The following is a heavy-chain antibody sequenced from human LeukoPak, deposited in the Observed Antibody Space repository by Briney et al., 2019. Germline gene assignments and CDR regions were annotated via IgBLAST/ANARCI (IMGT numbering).Heavy chain of an antibody. CDR3: AKSGTKYSSSNFDY. J-gene: IGHJ4*02. CDR2: VSYDGTAK. Sequence: PGGSLRLSCAASGFTFSSYGMHWVRQAPGKGLEWVAAVSYDGTAKYYADSVKGRVTISRDNSKNMLYLQMNTLRPEDTAFYYCAKSGTKYSSSNFDYWGQGTLVTVSS. V-gene: IGHV3-30*18. CDR1: GFTFSSYG. D-gene: IGHD6-6*01.